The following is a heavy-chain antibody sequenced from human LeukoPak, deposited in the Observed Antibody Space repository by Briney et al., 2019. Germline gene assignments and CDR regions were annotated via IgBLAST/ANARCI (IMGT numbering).Heavy chain of an antibody. V-gene: IGHV5-51*01. CDR1: GYSFTNNH. CDR2: VYPGDSHP. D-gene: IGHD4-23*01. CDR3: ARDGSYGGIDYHYAMDV. J-gene: IGHJ6*04. Sequence: GESLKISCKGSGYSFTNNHIDWVRQMPGKGLEWMGIVYPGDSHPRYSPSFEGQVTISVDKSINTAYLQWSSLKASDTATYYCARDGSYGGIDYHYAMDVWGEGTTVTVSS.